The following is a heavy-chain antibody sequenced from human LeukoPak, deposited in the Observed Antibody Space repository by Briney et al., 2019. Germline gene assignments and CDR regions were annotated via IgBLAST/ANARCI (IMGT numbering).Heavy chain of an antibody. J-gene: IGHJ4*02. D-gene: IGHD3-10*01. CDR2: ISGSGGST. CDR1: GFTFSSYA. CDR3: AKDTWYYGSGSSDY. Sequence: PGGSLRLSCAASGFTFSSYAMSWVRQAPGKGLGWVSAISGSGGSTYYADSVKGRFTISRDNSKNTLYLQMNSLRAEDTAVYYCAKDTWYYGSGSSDYWGQGTLVTVSS. V-gene: IGHV3-23*01.